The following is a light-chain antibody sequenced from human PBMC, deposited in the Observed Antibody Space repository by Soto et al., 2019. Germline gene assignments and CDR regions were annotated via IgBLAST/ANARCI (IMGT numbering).Light chain of an antibody. J-gene: IGLJ1*01. V-gene: IGLV2-14*01. CDR2: EVS. CDR3: SSYTSSSTLDYV. Sequence: SVLNQPASVSGSPGQSFTLSCTGTSSDVGGYNYVSWYQQHPGKAPKLMIYEVSNRPSGVSNRFSGSKSGNTASLTISGLQAEDEADYYCSSYTSSSTLDYVFGTGTKVTVL. CDR1: SSDVGGYNY.